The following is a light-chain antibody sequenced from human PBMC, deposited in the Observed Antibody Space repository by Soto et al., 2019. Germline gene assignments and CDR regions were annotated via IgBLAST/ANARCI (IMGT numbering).Light chain of an antibody. V-gene: IGLV2-11*01. Sequence: QSVLTQPASVSGSPGQSITISCTGTSSDVGGYNYVSWYQQHPGKAPKLMIYDVTKRPSGVPDRFSGSRSGNTAPLTISGLQAEDDADYYCCSYAGTYTFYVFGTETKVTVL. CDR3: CSYAGTYTFYV. J-gene: IGLJ1*01. CDR1: SSDVGGYNY. CDR2: DVT.